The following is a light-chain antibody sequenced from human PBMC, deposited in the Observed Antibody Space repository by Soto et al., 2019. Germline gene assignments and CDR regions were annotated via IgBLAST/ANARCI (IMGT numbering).Light chain of an antibody. J-gene: IGKJ5*01. V-gene: IGKV3-11*01. CDR2: DAS. Sequence: EIVLTQSPATLSLSPGDRATLSCRASQSVNSNLAWYQQKPGQAPSLLIFDASYRATDIPARFSGSGSGTDFTLTVTRLEPEDFAVYYCQQYGSSITFGQGTRLEIK. CDR3: QQYGSSIT. CDR1: QSVNSN.